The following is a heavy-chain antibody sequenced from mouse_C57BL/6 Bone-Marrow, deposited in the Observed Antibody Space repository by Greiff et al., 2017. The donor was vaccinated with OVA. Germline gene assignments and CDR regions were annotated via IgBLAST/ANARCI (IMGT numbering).Heavy chain of an antibody. CDR1: GYTFTSYW. CDR3: ARPYLGLFDY. D-gene: IGHD5-5*01. V-gene: IGHV1-50*01. CDR2: IDPSDSYT. J-gene: IGHJ2*01. Sequence: VKLQQPGAELVKPGASVKLSCKASGYTFTSYWMQWVKQRPGQGLEWIGEIDPSDSYTNYNQKFKGKATLTVDTSSSTAYMQLSSLTSEDSAVYYCARPYLGLFDYWGQGTTLTVSS.